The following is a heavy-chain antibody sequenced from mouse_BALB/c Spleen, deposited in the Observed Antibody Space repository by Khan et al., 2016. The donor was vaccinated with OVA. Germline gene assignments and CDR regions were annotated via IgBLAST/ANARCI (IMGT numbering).Heavy chain of an antibody. Sequence: QVQLKQSGAELVRPGVSVKISCKGSGYTFTDYAMHWVKQSHTKSLEWIGVISTYYGDASYNQKFKGKATMTVDKSSSTAYMELARLTSEDSAIDYCARDYGYDFAYWGQGTLVTVSA. CDR2: ISTYYGDA. D-gene: IGHD2-2*01. CDR3: ARDYGYDFAY. CDR1: GYTFTDYA. V-gene: IGHV1S137*01. J-gene: IGHJ3*01.